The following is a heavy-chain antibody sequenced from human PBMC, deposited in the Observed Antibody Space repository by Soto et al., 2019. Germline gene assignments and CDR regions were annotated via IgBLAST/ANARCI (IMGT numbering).Heavy chain of an antibody. J-gene: IGHJ4*02. Sequence: QVQLVQSGAEVKKPGSSVKVSCKASGGTFSSYAISWVRQAPGQGLEWMGGIIPIFGTANYAQKFKGRVTITADESTSTAYMELSSLRSEDTAVYYCARGKRISDYYGSGSYWAPFDYWGQGTLVTVSS. V-gene: IGHV1-69*01. CDR1: GGTFSSYA. CDR3: ARGKRISDYYGSGSYWAPFDY. CDR2: IIPIFGTA. D-gene: IGHD3-10*01.